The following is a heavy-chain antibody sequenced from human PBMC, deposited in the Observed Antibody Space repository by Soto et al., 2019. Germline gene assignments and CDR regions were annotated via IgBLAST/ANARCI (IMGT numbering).Heavy chain of an antibody. CDR1: GGAISTIA. CDR2: FIPSFGTA. J-gene: IGHJ4*02. CDR3: ARHEGRYSTSSPLDQ. V-gene: IGHV1-69*13. Sequence: SVKVSCKASGGAISTIAITWVRRAPGQGLEWMGAFIPSFGTAIYAQKFQGRVPISADESTSSAYMDLSSLRSDDTAVYYCARHEGRYSTSSPLDQWGQGTLVTVSS. D-gene: IGHD6-6*01.